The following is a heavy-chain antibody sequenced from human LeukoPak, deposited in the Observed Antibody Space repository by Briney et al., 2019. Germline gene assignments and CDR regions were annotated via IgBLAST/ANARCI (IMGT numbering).Heavy chain of an antibody. CDR2: INPNSGGT. CDR1: GYTFTGYY. Sequence: ASVKVSCKASGYTFTGYYMHWVRRAPGQGLEWMGWINPNSGGTNYAQKFQGRVTMTRDTSISTAYMELSRLRSDDTAVYYCARDEGSGWYALDYWGQGTLVTVSS. CDR3: ARDEGSGWYALDY. D-gene: IGHD6-19*01. J-gene: IGHJ4*02. V-gene: IGHV1-2*02.